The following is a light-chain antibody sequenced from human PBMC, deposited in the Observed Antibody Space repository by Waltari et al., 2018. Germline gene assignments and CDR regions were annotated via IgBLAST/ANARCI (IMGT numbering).Light chain of an antibody. V-gene: IGLV2-14*03. CDR2: SVT. Sequence: HSALPHPASVSGSPGPSITISCTGTSGDVGGYTYFSWYQQHPGKAPKLIIYSVTIRPSGVSDRFSGSKSGNTASLTISGLQAEDEAYYCCSSYTSTSTWVFGRGTKLTVL. CDR1: SGDVGGYTY. CDR3: SSYTSTSTWV. J-gene: IGLJ3*02.